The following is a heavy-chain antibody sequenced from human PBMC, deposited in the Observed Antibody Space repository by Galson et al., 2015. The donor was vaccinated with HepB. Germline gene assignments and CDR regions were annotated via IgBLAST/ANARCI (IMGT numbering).Heavy chain of an antibody. V-gene: IGHV1-8*01. J-gene: IGHJ6*03. CDR1: GYTFTSYD. D-gene: IGHD3-22*01. CDR3: ARRDDNYYYYYYMDV. Sequence: SVKVSCKASGYTFTSYDINWVRQATGQGLEWMGWMNPNSGNTGYAQKFQGRVTMTRNTSISTAYMELSSLRSEDTAVYYCARRDDNYYYYYYMDVWGKGTTVTVSS. CDR2: MNPNSGNT.